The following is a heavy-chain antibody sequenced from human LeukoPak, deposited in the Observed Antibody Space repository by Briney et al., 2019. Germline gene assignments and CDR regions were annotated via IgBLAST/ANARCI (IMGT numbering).Heavy chain of an antibody. V-gene: IGHV3-30*18. CDR2: VSDDGSNK. J-gene: IGHJ4*02. CDR1: GFTFSSYG. D-gene: IGHD5-12*01. CDR3: AKPRLRGGYLFDY. Sequence: GGSLRLSCAASGFTFSSYGMHWVRQAPGMGLEWMAVVSDDGSNKYYEDTVRGRFTISRDNSKNTLYLQMSSLRDEDTAVYYCAKPRLRGGYLFDYWGQGTLVTVSS.